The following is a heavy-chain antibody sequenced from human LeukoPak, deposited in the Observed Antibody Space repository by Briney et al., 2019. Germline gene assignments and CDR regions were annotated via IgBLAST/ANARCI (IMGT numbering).Heavy chain of an antibody. Sequence: SETLSLTCAVYGGSFSGYYWSWIRQPPGKGLEWIGEINHSGSTNYNPSLKSRVTISVDTSKNQFSLKLNSVTAADTAVYYCAKEGMIQGVIDYWGQGALVTASS. CDR3: AKEGMIQGVIDY. V-gene: IGHV4-34*01. CDR2: INHSGST. D-gene: IGHD3-10*01. CDR1: GGSFSGYY. J-gene: IGHJ4*02.